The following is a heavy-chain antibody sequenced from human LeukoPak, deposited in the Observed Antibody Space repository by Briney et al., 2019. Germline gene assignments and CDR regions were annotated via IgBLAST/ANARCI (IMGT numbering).Heavy chain of an antibody. V-gene: IGHV3-64D*09. Sequence: GGSLRLSCSASGFTFSSCAMHWVRQAPRMGLEYVSGINDHWGTTHYVDSVRGRVTISRDDAKNTVHLQMSSLRAEDTAVYYCVKDLSGWYSFDYWGQGTLVTVSS. CDR2: INDHWGTT. J-gene: IGHJ4*02. D-gene: IGHD6-19*01. CDR3: VKDLSGWYSFDY. CDR1: GFTFSSCA.